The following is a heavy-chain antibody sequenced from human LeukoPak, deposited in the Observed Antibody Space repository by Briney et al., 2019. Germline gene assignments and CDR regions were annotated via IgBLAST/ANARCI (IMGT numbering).Heavy chain of an antibody. Sequence: ASVKVSCKASGYTFTGYYMHWVRQAPGQGLGWMGWINPNSGGTNYAQKFQGRVTMTRDTSISTAYMELSRLRSDDTAVYYCARHPDIVVVPAAIWFDPWGQGTLVTVSS. CDR3: ARHPDIVVVPAAIWFDP. V-gene: IGHV1-2*02. CDR1: GYTFTGYY. J-gene: IGHJ5*02. CDR2: INPNSGGT. D-gene: IGHD2-2*02.